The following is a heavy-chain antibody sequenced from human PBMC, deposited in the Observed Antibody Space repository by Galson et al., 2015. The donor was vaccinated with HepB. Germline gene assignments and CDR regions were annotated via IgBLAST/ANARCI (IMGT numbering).Heavy chain of an antibody. V-gene: IGHV1-58*01. CDR3: APGAYGRDDPQ. J-gene: IGHJ4*02. CDR1: AFTFGTSA. Sequence: SVKVSCKASAFTFGTSAVQWVRQARGQRLEWIGWIVLGSGHTNYAQKFQERVTITRDMSTSTAYMELTSLRSEDTAMYYCAPGAYGRDDPQWGQGTLVTVSS. D-gene: IGHD4-17*01. CDR2: IVLGSGHT.